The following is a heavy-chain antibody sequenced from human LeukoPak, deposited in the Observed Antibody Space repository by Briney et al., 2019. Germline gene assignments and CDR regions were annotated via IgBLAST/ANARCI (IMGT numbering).Heavy chain of an antibody. J-gene: IGHJ4*02. CDR2: IYYSGST. CDR1: GGSISNYY. D-gene: IGHD6-19*01. CDR3: ARFKRAGGWSYFDY. V-gene: IGHV4-59*01. Sequence: SETLSLTCTVSGGSISNYYWSWIRQPPGKGLEWIGYIYYSGSTNYSPSLRSRVTISVDTSKNQFSLKLTSVTAADTAVYYCARFKRAGGWSYFDYWGQGTLVTVSS.